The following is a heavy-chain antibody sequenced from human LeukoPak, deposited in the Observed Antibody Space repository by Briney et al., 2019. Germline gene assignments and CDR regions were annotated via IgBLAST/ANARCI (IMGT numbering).Heavy chain of an antibody. CDR1: GYSFTSYW. V-gene: IGHV5-10-1*01. D-gene: IGHD6-19*01. J-gene: IGHJ4*02. CDR2: IDPSDSYT. Sequence: GESLKISCKGSGYSFTSYWISWVRQMPGKGLEWMGRIDPSDSYTNYSPSFQGHVTISADKSTSTAYLQWSSLKASDTAMYYCASWGDSSGKVWDYWGQGTLVTVSS. CDR3: ASWGDSSGKVWDY.